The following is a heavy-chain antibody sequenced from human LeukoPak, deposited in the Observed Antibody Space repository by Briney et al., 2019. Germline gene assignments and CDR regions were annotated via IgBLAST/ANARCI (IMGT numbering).Heavy chain of an antibody. CDR2: IRYDGSNK. D-gene: IGHD1-14*01. CDR3: AKEKSRTGYFDY. V-gene: IGHV3-30*02. J-gene: IGHJ4*02. Sequence: PGGSLRLSCAASGFTLSSYGMHWVRQAPGKGLEWVAFIRYDGSNKHYADSVKGRFTISRDNSKNTLYLQMNSLRAEDTAVYYCAKEKSRTGYFDYWGQGTLVTVSS. CDR1: GFTLSSYG.